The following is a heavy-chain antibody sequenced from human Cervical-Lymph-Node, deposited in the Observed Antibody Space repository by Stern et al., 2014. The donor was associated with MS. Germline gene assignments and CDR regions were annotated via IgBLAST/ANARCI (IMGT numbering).Heavy chain of an antibody. J-gene: IGHJ6*02. CDR2: VSYDGSDK. V-gene: IGHV3-30*01. Sequence: VQLLESGGGVVQPGRSLRLSCAASGFTLSSYALHWVRQAPGKGLEWVAVVSYDGSDKYYANSVKGRFTISRDNSKNTLDLQMNSLRPEDTAVYYCARVWTTFSVHFYYGMDVWGQGTTVTVSS. CDR1: GFTLSSYA. CDR3: ARVWTTFSVHFYYGMDV. D-gene: IGHD2/OR15-2a*01.